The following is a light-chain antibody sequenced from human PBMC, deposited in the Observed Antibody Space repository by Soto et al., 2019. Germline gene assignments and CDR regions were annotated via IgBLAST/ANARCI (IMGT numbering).Light chain of an antibody. Sequence: QSVLTQPRSVSASPGRSVSISCTGGSSDIGDSVSWYQHCPGKAPRLLIYDVNKRRSGVPDRFSGSKSGNTASLTISGLQAEDEADYSCCSYAGTYNWLFGGGTKLTVL. CDR3: CSYAGTYNWL. CDR1: SSDIGDS. CDR2: DVN. J-gene: IGLJ2*01. V-gene: IGLV2-11*01.